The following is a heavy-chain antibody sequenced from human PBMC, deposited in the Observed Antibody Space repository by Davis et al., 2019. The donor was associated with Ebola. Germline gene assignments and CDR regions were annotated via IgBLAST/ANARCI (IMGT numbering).Heavy chain of an antibody. D-gene: IGHD2-15*01. J-gene: IGHJ6*02. Sequence: AASVKVSCKASGYTFTSYGISWVRQAPGQGLEWMGWISAYNGNTNYAQQLQGRVTMTRNTSISTAFMELSRLRSEDTAVYYWAGGGGFGYYGMDVWGQGTTVTVSS. CDR3: AGGGGFGYYGMDV. CDR1: GYTFTSYG. V-gene: IGHV1-18*01. CDR2: ISAYNGNT.